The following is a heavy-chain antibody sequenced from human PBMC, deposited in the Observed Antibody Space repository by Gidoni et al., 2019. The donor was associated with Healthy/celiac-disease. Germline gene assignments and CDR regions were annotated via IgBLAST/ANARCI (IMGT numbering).Heavy chain of an antibody. V-gene: IGHV4-59*01. Sequence: QVQLQESGPGLVKPSETLSLTCTVSGGSISSYYWSWIRQPPGKGLEWIGYIYYSGSTNYNPSLKSRVTISVDTSKNQFSLKLSSVTAADTAVYYCAREDCSSTSCYLDPWGQGTLVTVSS. CDR1: GGSISSYY. CDR2: IYYSGST. D-gene: IGHD2-2*01. CDR3: AREDCSSTSCYLDP. J-gene: IGHJ5*02.